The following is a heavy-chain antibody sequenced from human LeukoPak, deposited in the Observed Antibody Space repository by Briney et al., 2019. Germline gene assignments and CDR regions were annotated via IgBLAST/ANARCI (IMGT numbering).Heavy chain of an antibody. CDR2: VYPGDSDT. CDR3: ARGQDYGDLNFDY. D-gene: IGHD4-17*01. CDR1: GYSFTSYW. J-gene: IGHJ4*02. Sequence: GESLKISCKGSGYSFTSYWIGWVRQMPGKGLEWMGIVYPGDSDTRYSPSFQGQVTISADKSISTAYLQWSSLKASDTAMCYCARGQDYGDLNFDYWGQGTLVTVSS. V-gene: IGHV5-51*01.